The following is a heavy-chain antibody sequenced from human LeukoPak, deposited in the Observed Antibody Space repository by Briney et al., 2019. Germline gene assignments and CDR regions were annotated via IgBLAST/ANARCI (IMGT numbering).Heavy chain of an antibody. D-gene: IGHD6-13*01. CDR2: IRYDGSNK. CDR3: AKDEWVAAAGTALTWYYYGMDV. V-gene: IGHV3-30*02. Sequence: GGSLRLPCAASGFTFSSYGMHWVRQAPGKGLEWVAFIRYDGSNKYYADSVKGRFTISRDNSKNTLYLQMNSLRAEDTAVYYCAKDEWVAAAGTALTWYYYGMDVRGQGTTVTVSS. J-gene: IGHJ6*02. CDR1: GFTFSSYG.